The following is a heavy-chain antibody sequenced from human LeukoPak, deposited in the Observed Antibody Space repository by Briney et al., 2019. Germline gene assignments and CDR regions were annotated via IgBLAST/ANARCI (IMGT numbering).Heavy chain of an antibody. J-gene: IGHJ4*02. CDR3: ARGSGLEALDY. Sequence: SGTLSLTCAVYGGSFSGYYWSWIRQPPGKGLEWIGEINHSGSTNYNPSLKSRVTISVDTSKNQFSLKLSSVTAADTAVYYCARGSGLEALDYWGQGTLVTVSS. V-gene: IGHV4-34*01. CDR1: GGSFSGYY. CDR2: INHSGST. D-gene: IGHD3-3*01.